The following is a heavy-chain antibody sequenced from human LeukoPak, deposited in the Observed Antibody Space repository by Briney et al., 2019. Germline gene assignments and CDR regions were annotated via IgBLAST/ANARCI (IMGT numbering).Heavy chain of an antibody. CDR1: GFTFNNYW. Sequence: GGSLRLSCAASGFTFNNYWMHWVRQAPGKGLVWVSRINSAGSSTTYADSVKGRFTISRDNAKNTLDLQMNSLRAEDTAVYYCAGSYGPNWFDPWGQGTLVTVSS. CDR3: AGSYGPNWFDP. D-gene: IGHD1-26*01. CDR2: INSAGSST. J-gene: IGHJ5*02. V-gene: IGHV3-74*01.